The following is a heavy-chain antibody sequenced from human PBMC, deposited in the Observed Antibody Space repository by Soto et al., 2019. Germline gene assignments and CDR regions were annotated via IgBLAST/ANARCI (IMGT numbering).Heavy chain of an antibody. CDR3: AKEPPASDAFGI. J-gene: IGHJ3*02. V-gene: IGHV3-30*18. Sequence: HPGGSLRLSCAASGFTFSSYGMHWVRQAPGKGLEWVAVISYDGSNKYYADSVKGRFTISRDNPKNTLYLQMNSLRAEDTAVYYCAKEPPASDAFGIWGQGTMVTVSS. CDR2: ISYDGSNK. CDR1: GFTFSSYG.